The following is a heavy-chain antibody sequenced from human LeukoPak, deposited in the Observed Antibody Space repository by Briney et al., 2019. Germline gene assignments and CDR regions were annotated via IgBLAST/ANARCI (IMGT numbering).Heavy chain of an antibody. Sequence: PSETLSLTCTVSGGSISSSTYYWGWIRQPPGKGLEWIGSIYYTGSMYHNPSLKSRLTVSVDTSKNQFSLKLTSVIAADTAVYYCSRAAGGYLVVDWGQGTLVTVSS. V-gene: IGHV4-39*07. D-gene: IGHD5-12*01. J-gene: IGHJ4*02. CDR3: SRAAGGYLVVD. CDR1: GGSISSSTYY. CDR2: IYYTGSM.